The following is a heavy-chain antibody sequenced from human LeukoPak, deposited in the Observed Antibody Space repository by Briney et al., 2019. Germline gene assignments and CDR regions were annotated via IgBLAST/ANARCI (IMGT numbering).Heavy chain of an antibody. D-gene: IGHD5-24*01. CDR2: ISSSSYI. Sequence: GGSLRLSCAASGFTFSSYAMTWVRQAPGKGLEWVSSISSSSYIYYADSVKGRFTISRDNAKNSLYLQMNSLRAEDTAVYYCARAAGGMATIRYWGQGTLVTVSS. CDR3: ARAAGGMATIRY. J-gene: IGHJ4*02. V-gene: IGHV3-21*01. CDR1: GFTFSSYA.